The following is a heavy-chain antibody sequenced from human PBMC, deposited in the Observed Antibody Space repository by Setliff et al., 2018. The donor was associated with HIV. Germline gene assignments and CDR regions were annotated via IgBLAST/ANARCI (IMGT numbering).Heavy chain of an antibody. CDR3: MRGRSNKIFGVAYFEF. D-gene: IGHD3-3*01. CDR2: VYHSGTT. Sequence: SETLSLTCAVSGYSISTSYYWGWIRQPTGKGLEWIGSVYHSGTTYYNPSLKRGVTISVDMTNNQFSLKVTAVTAANTAVYYCMRGRSNKIFGVAYFEFWGQGTQVTVSS. CDR1: GYSISTSYY. V-gene: IGHV4-38-2*01. J-gene: IGHJ4*02.